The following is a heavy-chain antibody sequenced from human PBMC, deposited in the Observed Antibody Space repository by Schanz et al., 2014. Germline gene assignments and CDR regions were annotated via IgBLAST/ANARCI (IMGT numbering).Heavy chain of an antibody. D-gene: IGHD4-17*01. CDR3: ARDGDRFYHNYYMDV. CDR2: IGYLGDT. V-gene: IGHV3-13*01. Sequence: EVQLVELGGGLVKRGGSLRLSCAASGFTLSNSDMHWVRQGTGKGLEWVSTIGYLGDTYYPDSVKGRFTVSRDNARNSLYLHMNTLGAEDTAVYYCARDGDRFYHNYYMDVWGKGTTVTVS. CDR1: GFTLSNSD. J-gene: IGHJ6*03.